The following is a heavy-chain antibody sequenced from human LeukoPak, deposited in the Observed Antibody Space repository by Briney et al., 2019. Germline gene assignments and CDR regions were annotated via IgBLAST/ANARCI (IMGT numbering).Heavy chain of an antibody. D-gene: IGHD5-24*01. V-gene: IGHV3-21*01. CDR3: ARDRDADGFDY. Sequence: GGSLRLSCAASGFTFTRYSMNWVRQAPGTGLEWVSSISVSSSYIYYADSVKGRFTIPRDNPKNSLDLQMNSLRAEDTAVYYCARDRDADGFDYWGQGTLVTVSS. CDR2: ISVSSSYI. CDR1: GFTFTRYS. J-gene: IGHJ4*02.